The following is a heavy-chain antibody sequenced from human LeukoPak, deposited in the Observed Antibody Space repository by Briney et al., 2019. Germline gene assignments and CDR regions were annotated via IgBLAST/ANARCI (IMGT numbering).Heavy chain of an antibody. CDR1: GFTFSAYW. CDR2: INEDGSKI. J-gene: IGHJ5*02. D-gene: IGHD3-10*01. CDR3: AIASMIRGSVWIDP. Sequence: PGGSLRLSCAGSGFTFSAYWMGWVRQAPGKGLEWVADINEDGSKIYSLDSVKGRFTISRDNAKNSLSLQLNTLRAEDTAVYYCAIASMIRGSVWIDPWGQGTLVTVSS. V-gene: IGHV3-7*05.